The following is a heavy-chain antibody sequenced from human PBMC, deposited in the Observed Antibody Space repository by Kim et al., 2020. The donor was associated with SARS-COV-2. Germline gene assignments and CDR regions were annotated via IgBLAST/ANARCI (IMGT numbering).Heavy chain of an antibody. D-gene: IGHD5-18*01. J-gene: IGHJ4*02. V-gene: IGHV3-23*01. CDR3: AKTPGGYTYGRFYFDS. Sequence: ESVKRRFTSFRDNSKDTFYLQMNSLRAEDTAVYYCAKTPGGYTYGRFYFDSWGQGTLVTVSS.